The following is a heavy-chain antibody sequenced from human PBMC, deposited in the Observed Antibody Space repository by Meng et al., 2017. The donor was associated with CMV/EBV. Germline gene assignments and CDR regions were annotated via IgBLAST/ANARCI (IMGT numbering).Heavy chain of an antibody. J-gene: IGHJ4*02. D-gene: IGHD2-2*01. CDR1: GLTFSSYS. CDR3: ARLLCSSTSCYFDY. CDR2: ISSSSSYI. V-gene: IGHV3-21*01. Sequence: GESLKISCAASGLTFSSYSMNWVRQAPGKGLEWVSSISSSSSYIYYADSVKGRFTISRDNAKNSLYLQMNSLRAEDTAVYYCARLLCSSTSCYFDYWGQGTLVTVSS.